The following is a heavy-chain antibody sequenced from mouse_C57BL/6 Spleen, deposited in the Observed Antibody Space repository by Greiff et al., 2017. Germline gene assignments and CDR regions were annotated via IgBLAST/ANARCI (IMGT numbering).Heavy chain of an antibody. V-gene: IGHV5-17*01. CDR3: ARPPLYFECARDY. CDR2: ISSGSSTI. J-gene: IGHJ4*01. CDR1: GFTFSDYA. Sequence: EVQGVESGGGLVKPGGSLKLSCAASGFTFSDYAMHWVRQAPEKGLEWVAYISSGSSTIYYADTVKGRFTISRDNAKNTLFLQMTRLRSEDTAMYYCARPPLYFECARDYWGKGTSVTVSS. D-gene: IGHD2-1*01.